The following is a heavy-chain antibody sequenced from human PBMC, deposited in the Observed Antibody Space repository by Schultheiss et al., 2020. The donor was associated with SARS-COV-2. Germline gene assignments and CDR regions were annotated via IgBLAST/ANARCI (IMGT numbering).Heavy chain of an antibody. CDR1: GLTFNNYA. CDR2: ISYDGSNK. Sequence: GGSLRLSCVASGLTFNNYAMSWVRQAPGKGLEWVAVISYDGSNKYYADSVKGRFTISRDNSKNTLYLQMNSLRAEDTAVYYCAKDREPSYSSYYYYYYGMDVWGQGTTVTVSS. CDR3: AKDREPSYSSYYYYYYGMDV. V-gene: IGHV3-30*18. D-gene: IGHD4-11*01. J-gene: IGHJ6*02.